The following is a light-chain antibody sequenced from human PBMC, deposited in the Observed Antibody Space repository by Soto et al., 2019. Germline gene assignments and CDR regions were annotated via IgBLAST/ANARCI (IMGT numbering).Light chain of an antibody. V-gene: IGKV3-11*01. CDR1: QSVGSY. CDR3: QQRSNWPPIT. J-gene: IGKJ5*01. CDR2: DAS. Sequence: EIVLTQSPATLSLSPGERATLSCRASQSVGSYLAWYQQKPGQPPRLLIYDASNRATGIPARFSGSGSGTDFTLTISSLEPEDFAVYYCQQRSNWPPITFGQGKRLEIK.